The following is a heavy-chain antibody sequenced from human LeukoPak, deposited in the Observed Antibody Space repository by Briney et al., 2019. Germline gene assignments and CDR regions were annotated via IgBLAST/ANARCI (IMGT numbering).Heavy chain of an antibody. CDR1: GFTFSSYG. CDR3: VRDLNWETY. CDR2: IKTDGSQI. V-gene: IGHV3-7*01. Sequence: AGGSLRLSCAASGFTFSSYGVTWVRQAPGKGLEWVANIKTDGSQIYYVDSVKGRYTISRDNAKNSLYLQMNSLRAENTAVYYCVRDLNWETYWGQGTLVSVSS. J-gene: IGHJ4*02. D-gene: IGHD7-27*01.